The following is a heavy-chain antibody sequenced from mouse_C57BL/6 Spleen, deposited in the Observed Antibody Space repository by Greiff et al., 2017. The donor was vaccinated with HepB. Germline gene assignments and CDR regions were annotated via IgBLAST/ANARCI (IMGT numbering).Heavy chain of an antibody. CDR3: ARSDYGYAMDY. CDR2: IYPSDSET. Sequence: QVQLQQPGAELVRPGSSVKLSCKASGYTFTSYWMDWVKQRPGQGLEWIGNIYPSDSETHYNQKFKDKATLTVDKSSSTAYMQLSSLTSEDSAVYYCARSDYGYAMDYWGQGTSVTVSS. J-gene: IGHJ4*01. CDR1: GYTFTSYW. V-gene: IGHV1-61*01. D-gene: IGHD1-1*01.